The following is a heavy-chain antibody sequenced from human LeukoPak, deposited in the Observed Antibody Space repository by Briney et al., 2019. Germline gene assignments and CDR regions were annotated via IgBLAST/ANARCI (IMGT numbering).Heavy chain of an antibody. J-gene: IGHJ4*02. D-gene: IGHD3-22*01. CDR3: ARDRVPYYYDSSGCFDY. CDR1: GYTFTSYG. V-gene: IGHV1-18*01. CDR2: ISAYNGKT. Sequence: GASVKVSCKASGYTFTSYGISWVRQAPGQGLEWMGWISAYNGKTKYAQKLQGRVTMTTDTSTSTAYMELSSLRSDDTAVYYCARDRVPYYYDSSGCFDYWGQGTLVTVSS.